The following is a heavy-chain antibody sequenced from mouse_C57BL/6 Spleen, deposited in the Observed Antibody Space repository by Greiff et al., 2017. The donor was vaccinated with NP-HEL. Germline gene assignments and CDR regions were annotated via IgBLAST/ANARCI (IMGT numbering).Heavy chain of an antibody. CDR2: IWSGGST. D-gene: IGHD1-1*01. CDR3: ARKGSPDWYFDV. J-gene: IGHJ1*03. Sequence: QVQLQQSGPGLVQPSQSLSITCTASGFSLTSYGVHWVRQSPGKGLEWLGVIWSGGSTDYYAAFISRLSISKDNSKSHIFFKMNSRQADDAAIYYCARKGSPDWYFDVWGTGTTVTVSS. CDR1: GFSLTSYG. V-gene: IGHV2-2*01.